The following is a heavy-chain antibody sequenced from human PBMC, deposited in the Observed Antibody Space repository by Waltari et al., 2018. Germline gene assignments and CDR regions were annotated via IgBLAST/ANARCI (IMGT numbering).Heavy chain of an antibody. V-gene: IGHV4-38-2*01. CDR3: ARQGSGGWYGDQNFQY. Sequence: QVQLQESGPGLVKPSETLSLTCVVSGDSIRCGYYWAWIRQSPGKGLVWIGSFYHSGNTYYNPSLERRITISVDTSKNQFSLKLSSVTAADTAVYFCARQGSGGWYGDQNFQYWGQGTLVNVSS. CDR2: FYHSGNT. D-gene: IGHD6-19*01. CDR1: GDSIRCGYY. J-gene: IGHJ1*01.